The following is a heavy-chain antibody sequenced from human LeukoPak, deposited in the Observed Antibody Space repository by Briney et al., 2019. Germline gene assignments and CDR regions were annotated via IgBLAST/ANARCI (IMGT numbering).Heavy chain of an antibody. CDR1: GGTFTNYA. CDR3: ARGGGVDILTGFQY. Sequence: ASVKVSCKASGGTFTNYAINWVRQAPGQGLEWMGRIIPILDVTNYEQKFQGRVTITADQSTSTAYMELSSLRSEDTAVYYCARGGGVDILTGFQYWGQGTLVTVSS. D-gene: IGHD3-9*01. J-gene: IGHJ4*02. V-gene: IGHV1-69*04. CDR2: IIPILDVT.